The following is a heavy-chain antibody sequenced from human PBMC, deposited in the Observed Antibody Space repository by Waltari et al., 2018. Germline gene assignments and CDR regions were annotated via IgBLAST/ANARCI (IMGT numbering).Heavy chain of an antibody. V-gene: IGHV3-30*02. Sequence: QVQLVESGGGVVQHGGSLRLSCKASGLIFSRFDMHWVRQAPGSGPEWVSVIRFDGSQKYYSESLKGRFTVSRDNSRDTLYLHMKNLESDDTATYFCAGDISVSSPSLWGRGTLVTVSS. CDR2: IRFDGSQK. CDR3: AGDISVSSPSL. CDR1: GLIFSRFD. J-gene: IGHJ1*01. D-gene: IGHD3-3*02.